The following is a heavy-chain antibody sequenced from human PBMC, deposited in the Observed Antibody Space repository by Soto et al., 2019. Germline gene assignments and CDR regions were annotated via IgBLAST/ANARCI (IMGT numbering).Heavy chain of an antibody. J-gene: IGHJ4*02. CDR3: ARDLAYKREL. CDR1: GYSFTAYG. Sequence: QVQLVQSGAEVKKPGASVKVSCKASGYSFTAYGISWVRQAPGQGLEWMGWISTAHSDIGYAQKFQGRVTMTTDTSTSTDYMALRSLRSDDTVVYYCARDLAYKRELWCQGTLVTVSS. D-gene: IGHD1-1*01. CDR2: ISTAHSDI. V-gene: IGHV1-18*01.